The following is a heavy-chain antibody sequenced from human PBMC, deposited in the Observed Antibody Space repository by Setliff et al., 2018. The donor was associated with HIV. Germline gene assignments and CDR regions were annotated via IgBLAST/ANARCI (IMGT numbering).Heavy chain of an antibody. Sequence: ASVKVSCTASGYAFTSQFMHWVRQAPGQGLEWMGIISPSGDRTTYAQRFRGRVTMTSDTSTGTVYMELSRLRSDDTAVYYCARSPRYSSGWYDSYFDQWGQGTLVTVSS. CDR2: ISPSGDRT. J-gene: IGHJ4*02. CDR3: ARSPRYSSGWYDSYFDQ. CDR1: GYAFTSQF. D-gene: IGHD6-19*01. V-gene: IGHV1-46*01.